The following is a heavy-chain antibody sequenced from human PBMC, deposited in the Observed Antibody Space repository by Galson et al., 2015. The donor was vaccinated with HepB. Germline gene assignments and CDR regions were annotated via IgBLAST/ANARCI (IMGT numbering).Heavy chain of an antibody. CDR1: GFTFSSYS. CDR3: TRGGKDYSSSCHMY. CDR2: TSGSGNTM. D-gene: IGHD6-13*01. J-gene: IGHJ4*02. Sequence: SLRLSCAGSGFTFSSYSMNWVRQAPGKGLEWVSSTSGSGNTMYSADSVKGRFTISRDNAKNSLYLQMNSLRADDTAVYFCTRGGKDYSSSCHMYWGQGTLVTVSS. V-gene: IGHV3-21*01.